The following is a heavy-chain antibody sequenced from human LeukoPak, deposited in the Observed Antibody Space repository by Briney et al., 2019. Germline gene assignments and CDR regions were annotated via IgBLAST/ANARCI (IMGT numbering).Heavy chain of an antibody. Sequence: GGSLRLSCAASGFTLSSYWMSGVRQAPGKGLEWVANINQDGSERHYVDPVKGRFTISRDNAKNSLYLQVNSLRAEDTAVYYCTRRRGGGSYRDYWGQGTLVTVSS. CDR1: GFTLSSYW. V-gene: IGHV3-7*05. CDR3: TRRRGGGSYRDY. D-gene: IGHD1-26*01. CDR2: INQDGSER. J-gene: IGHJ4*02.